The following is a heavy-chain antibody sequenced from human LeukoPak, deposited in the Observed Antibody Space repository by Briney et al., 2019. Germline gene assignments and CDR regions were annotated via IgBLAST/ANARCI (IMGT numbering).Heavy chain of an antibody. Sequence: GGSLRLSCAASGFTFSSYGMHWVRQAPGKGLEWVAVIWYDGSNKYYADSVKGRFTISRDNSKNTLYLQMNSLRAEDTAVYYCAKGNAATTELRYFDWLFRDYFDYWGQGTLVTVSS. V-gene: IGHV3-30*02. CDR3: AKGNAATTELRYFDWLFRDYFDY. CDR2: IWYDGSNK. CDR1: GFTFSSYG. J-gene: IGHJ4*02. D-gene: IGHD3-9*01.